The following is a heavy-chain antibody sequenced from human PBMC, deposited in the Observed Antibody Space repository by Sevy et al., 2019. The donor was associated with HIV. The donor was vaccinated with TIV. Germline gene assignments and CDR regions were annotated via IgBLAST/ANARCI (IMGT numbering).Heavy chain of an antibody. J-gene: IGHJ4*02. D-gene: IGHD3-10*01. CDR1: GFTFSSYW. Sequence: GGSLRLSCAASGFTFSSYWMHWVRQAPGKGLVWVSRINSDGISTSYADSVKGRFTISRDNTTKTLYLQMNSLRAEDTAVNYCASSKGDYYYGSGSLHADYWGQGTLVTVSS. CDR3: ASSKGDYYYGSGSLHADY. V-gene: IGHV3-74*01. CDR2: INSDGIST.